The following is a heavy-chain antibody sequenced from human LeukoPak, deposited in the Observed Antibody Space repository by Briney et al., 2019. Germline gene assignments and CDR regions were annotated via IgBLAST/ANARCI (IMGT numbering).Heavy chain of an antibody. CDR2: ISGSGGTT. V-gene: IGHV3-23*01. J-gene: IGHJ3*02. CDR1: GFPFSSYG. CDR3: ARGGSYLSAFDI. Sequence: PGGSLRLSCVGSGFPFSSYGMRWVRQAPGKGLEWVSAISGSGGTTYYADSVKGRITISRDNSKKTMYLQMKSLRAEDTAVYYCARGGSYLSAFDIWGQGTMVTVSS. D-gene: IGHD1-26*01.